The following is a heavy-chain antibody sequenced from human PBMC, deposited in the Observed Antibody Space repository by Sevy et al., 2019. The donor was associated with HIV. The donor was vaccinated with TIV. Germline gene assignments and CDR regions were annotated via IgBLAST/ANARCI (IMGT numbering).Heavy chain of an antibody. D-gene: IGHD1-1*01. V-gene: IGHV4-59*01. CDR3: ARGGGRTDWGMDV. J-gene: IGHJ6*02. CDR2: ISDSGFS. CDR1: GGSTSTYY. Sequence: SETLSLTCTVSGGSTSTYYWNWIRQPPGKGLEWIGYISDSGFSNYNPSLRSRVTISIDTSKNQFSLRLTSVSAADTAVYYCARGGGRTDWGMDVWGPGTTVTVSS.